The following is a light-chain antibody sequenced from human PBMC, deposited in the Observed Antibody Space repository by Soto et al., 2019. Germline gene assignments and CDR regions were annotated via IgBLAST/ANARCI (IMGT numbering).Light chain of an antibody. CDR3: QQLNSYPRT. CDR1: QGISTY. Sequence: IQLTQSPSSLSASVGDRVTITCRASQGISTYLAWYQQKPGKAPKLLIYAASTLQSEVPSRFSGSGSGTGFTLTISSLQPEDFATYYCQQLNSYPRTFGPGTKVDIK. V-gene: IGKV1-9*01. J-gene: IGKJ3*01. CDR2: AAS.